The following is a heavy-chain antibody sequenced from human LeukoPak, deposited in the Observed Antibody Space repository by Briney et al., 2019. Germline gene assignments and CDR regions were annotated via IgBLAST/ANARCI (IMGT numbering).Heavy chain of an antibody. CDR3: AKGMRSTAMAPFDY. Sequence: GGSLRLSCAASGFTFSTYGMNWVRQAPGKGLEWVSAISGSGGSTYYADSVKGRFTISRDNSKNTLYLQMNSLRAEDTAVYYCAKGMRSTAMAPFDYWGQGTPVTVSS. V-gene: IGHV3-23*01. D-gene: IGHD5-18*01. CDR1: GFTFSTYG. J-gene: IGHJ4*02. CDR2: ISGSGGST.